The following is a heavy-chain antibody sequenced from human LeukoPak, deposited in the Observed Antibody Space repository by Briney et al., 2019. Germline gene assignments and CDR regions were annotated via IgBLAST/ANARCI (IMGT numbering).Heavy chain of an antibody. CDR2: IKQDGSEK. CDR1: GFIFSNSW. Sequence: GGSLRLSCAVSGFIFSNSWMNWVRQAPGKGLEWVANIKQDGSEKDCVGSVKGRFTISRDNAKNSVYLQMSSLRVEDTAVYYCAREGRGGFNIWGQGTMVTVSS. J-gene: IGHJ3*02. CDR3: AREGRGGFNI. D-gene: IGHD6-25*01. V-gene: IGHV3-7*01.